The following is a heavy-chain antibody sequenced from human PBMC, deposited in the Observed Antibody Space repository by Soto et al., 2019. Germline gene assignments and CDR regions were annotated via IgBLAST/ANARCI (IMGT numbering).Heavy chain of an antibody. CDR2: ISHDGINK. CDR3: GRCTSTGGHLGSDY. J-gene: IGHJ4*02. Sequence: QVLLVDSGGGVVQPGRSLRLSCAASGFTFSSYAMNWVRQAPGKGLEWVALISHDGINKYYADSVRGRFTISRDSSTNTLYRKRNSRRAADTAVYYCGRCTSTGGHLGSDYWGQGPRVPSPQ. CDR1: GFTFSSYA. V-gene: IGHV3-30-3*01. D-gene: IGHD1-1*01.